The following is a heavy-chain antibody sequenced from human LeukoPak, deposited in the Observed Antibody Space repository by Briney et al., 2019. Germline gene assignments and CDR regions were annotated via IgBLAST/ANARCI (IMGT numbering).Heavy chain of an antibody. J-gene: IGHJ5*02. CDR2: IYSSENT. CDR3: ARSTWAGAPVDP. Sequence: PSETLSLTCSVSGDSTSGYYWNWIRQAAGKGLEWIGRIYSSENTNYNPSLKSRVTMPVDTSKNQFSLKLSSVTAADTAVYYCARSTWAGAPVDPWGQGTLVTVSS. V-gene: IGHV4-4*07. D-gene: IGHD6-19*01. CDR1: GDSTSGYY.